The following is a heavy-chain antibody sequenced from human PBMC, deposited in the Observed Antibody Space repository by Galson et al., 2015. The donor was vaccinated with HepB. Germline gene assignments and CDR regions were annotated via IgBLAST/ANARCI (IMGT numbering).Heavy chain of an antibody. J-gene: IGHJ4*02. D-gene: IGHD3-10*01. V-gene: IGHV1-3*01. CDR1: GYTFTSYA. Sequence: SVKVSCKASGYTFTSYAMHWVRQAPGQRLEWMGWINAGNGNTKYSQKFQGRVTITRDTSARTAYMELCSLRSEDTAVYYCARGHVWFGELYYIDYWGQGTLVTVSS. CDR2: INAGNGNT. CDR3: ARGHVWFGELYYIDY.